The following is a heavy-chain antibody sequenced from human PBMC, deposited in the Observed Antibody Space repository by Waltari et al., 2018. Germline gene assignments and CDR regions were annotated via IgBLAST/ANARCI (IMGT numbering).Heavy chain of an antibody. Sequence: EVQLVESGGGLVQPGRSLSLSCAASGFTFDDYAMHWVRQAPGKGLEWVSGISWNGVSIGYADSVKGRFTISRDNAKNSLYLQMNSLRAEDTALYYCAKDRGMDTIRAWDAFDIWGQGTMVTVSS. CDR3: AKDRGMDTIRAWDAFDI. D-gene: IGHD5-18*01. CDR2: ISWNGVSI. J-gene: IGHJ3*02. V-gene: IGHV3-9*01. CDR1: GFTFDDYA.